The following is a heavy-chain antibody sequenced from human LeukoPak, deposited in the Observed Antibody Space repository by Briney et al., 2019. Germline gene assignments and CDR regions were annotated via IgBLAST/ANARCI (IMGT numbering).Heavy chain of an antibody. J-gene: IGHJ4*02. Sequence: GRSLRLSCAASGFTFGSYGMHWVRQAPGKGLEWVSYISSSSSTIYYADSVKGRFTISRDNAKNSLYLQMNSLRDEDTAVYYCARDHGGATYFDYWGQGTLSPSPQ. CDR3: ARDHGGATYFDY. CDR1: GFTFGSYG. CDR2: ISSSSSTI. D-gene: IGHD1-26*01. V-gene: IGHV3-48*02.